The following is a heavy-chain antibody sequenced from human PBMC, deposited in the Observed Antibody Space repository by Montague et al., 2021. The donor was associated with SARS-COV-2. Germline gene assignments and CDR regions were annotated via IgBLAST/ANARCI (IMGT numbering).Heavy chain of an antibody. CDR3: ARLGVVPSPRTFDP. V-gene: IGHV4-4*02. CDR2: TYHSGST. Sequence: SETLSLTCEVSGASISSNNWWIWVRQSPGKGLEWIGETYHSGSTNYNLSLRSRVTISVDKSKNQFSLKVNSVSAADTVVYYCARLGVVPSPRTFDPWGQGTLVTVSS. D-gene: IGHD3-10*01. J-gene: IGHJ5*02. CDR1: GASISSNNW.